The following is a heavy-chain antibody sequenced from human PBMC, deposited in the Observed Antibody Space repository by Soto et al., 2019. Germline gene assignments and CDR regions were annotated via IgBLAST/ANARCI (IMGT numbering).Heavy chain of an antibody. Sequence: SETLSLTCTVSGGSISSGGYYWSWIRQHPGKGLEWIGYIYYSGSTYYNPSLKSRVTISVDTSKNQFSLKLSSVTAADTAVYYCARVGIAARLVFDYWGQGTLVTVSS. D-gene: IGHD6-6*01. CDR2: IYYSGST. V-gene: IGHV4-31*03. CDR3: ARVGIAARLVFDY. CDR1: GGSISSGGYY. J-gene: IGHJ4*02.